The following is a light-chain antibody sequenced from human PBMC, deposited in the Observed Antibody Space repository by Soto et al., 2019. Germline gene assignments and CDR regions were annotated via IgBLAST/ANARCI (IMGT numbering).Light chain of an antibody. CDR1: QSISNW. CDR3: QQYNTYSWT. V-gene: IGKV1-5*03. CDR2: RAS. J-gene: IGKJ1*01. Sequence: DIQMTQSPSTLSASVGDRLNITCRASQSISNWLAWYQQKPGKAPKVLIYRASSLETGVPSRFSGRGSGTEFTLTISGLQPDDFATYYCQQYNTYSWTFGQGTKVDIK.